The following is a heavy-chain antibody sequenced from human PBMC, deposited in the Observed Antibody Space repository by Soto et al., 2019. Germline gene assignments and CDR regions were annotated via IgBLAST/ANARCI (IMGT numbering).Heavy chain of an antibody. J-gene: IGHJ4*02. D-gene: IGHD3-22*01. V-gene: IGHV3-23*01. Sequence: LRLSCAASGFTFSDYAMSWVRQAPGKGLEWVSGISGSSSSTHYADSVKGRFTISRDTSRNTLYLQMNSLRADDTAVYYCAKDRNFYDSSGYYYFDYWGQGTLVTVSS. CDR3: AKDRNFYDSSGYYYFDY. CDR1: GFTFSDYA. CDR2: ISGSSSST.